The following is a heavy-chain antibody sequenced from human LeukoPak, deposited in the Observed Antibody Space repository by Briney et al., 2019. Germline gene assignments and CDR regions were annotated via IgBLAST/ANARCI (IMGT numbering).Heavy chain of an antibody. V-gene: IGHV4-34*01. CDR1: GGSFSGYY. CDR3: ARAPIVGAPHDAFDI. D-gene: IGHD1-26*01. Sequence: SETLSLTCAVYGGSFSGYYWSWIRQPPGKGLEWIGEINHSGSTNYNPSLKSRVTISVDTSKNQFSLKLSSVTAADTAVYYCARAPIVGAPHDAFDIWGQGTMVTVSS. CDR2: INHSGST. J-gene: IGHJ3*02.